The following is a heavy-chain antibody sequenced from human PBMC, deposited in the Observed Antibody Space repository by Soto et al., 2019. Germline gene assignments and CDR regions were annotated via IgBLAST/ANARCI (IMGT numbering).Heavy chain of an antibody. CDR3: ANLQIGQHDDAFDI. D-gene: IGHD1-1*01. CDR2: IYYIGST. J-gene: IGHJ3*02. Sequence: PSETLSLTCTVSGGSISSGGYYWSWIRQHPGKGLEWIGYIYYIGSTYYNPSLKSRATISVDTSKNQFSLKLSSVTAADTAVYYCANLQIGQHDDAFDIWGQGTMVTVSS. CDR1: GGSISSGGYY. V-gene: IGHV4-31*03.